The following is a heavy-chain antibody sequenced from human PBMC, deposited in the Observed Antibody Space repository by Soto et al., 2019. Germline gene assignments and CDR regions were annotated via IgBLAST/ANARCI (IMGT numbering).Heavy chain of an antibody. CDR2: INNSGST. D-gene: IGHD4-17*01. Sequence: QVQLQQWGAGLLKPSETLSLTCAVYGESFSGYYWSWIRQPPGKGLEWIGEINNSGSTNYNPSLMSRVTISVDMSKNQFSLRLSSVTAADAAVYYCARARWATVTTYFRYYYYGMDVWGQGTTVTVSS. J-gene: IGHJ6*02. CDR1: GESFSGYY. CDR3: ARARWATVTTYFRYYYYGMDV. V-gene: IGHV4-34*01.